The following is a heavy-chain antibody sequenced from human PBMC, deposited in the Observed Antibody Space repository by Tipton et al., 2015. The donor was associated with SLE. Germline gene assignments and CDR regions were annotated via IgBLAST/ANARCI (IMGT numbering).Heavy chain of an antibody. CDR3: ARSRESVNSAAFEI. CDR2: ISPTGST. J-gene: IGHJ3*02. CDR1: GYSISSGYY. D-gene: IGHD4-23*01. Sequence: TLSLTCVVSGYSISSGYYWGWIRPPPGKGLEWIWCISPTGSTYYKPSLKSRVTISLETSKNHFSLRLTSVTAADAAVYSCARSRESVNSAAFEIWGQGTMVTVSS. V-gene: IGHV4-38-2*01.